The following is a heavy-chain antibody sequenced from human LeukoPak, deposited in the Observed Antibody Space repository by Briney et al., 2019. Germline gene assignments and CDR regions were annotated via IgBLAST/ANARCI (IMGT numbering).Heavy chain of an antibody. CDR3: AREGYRQQLTYYYYYMDV. Sequence: SQTLSLTCTVSGGSISSGSYYWSWIRQPAGKGLEWIGRIYTSGSTNYNPSLKSRVTMSVDTSKNQFSLKLSSVTAADTAVYYCAREGYRQQLTYYYYYMDVWGKGTTVTISS. J-gene: IGHJ6*03. V-gene: IGHV4-61*02. D-gene: IGHD6-13*01. CDR2: IYTSGST. CDR1: GGSISSGSYY.